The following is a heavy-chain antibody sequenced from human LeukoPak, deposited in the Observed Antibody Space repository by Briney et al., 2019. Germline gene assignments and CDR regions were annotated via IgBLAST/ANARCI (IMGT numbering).Heavy chain of an antibody. Sequence: PGGSLTLPCAASGFTFSSYGMHWVRQAPGKGLEWVAVISYDGSNKYYADSVKGRFTISRDNSKNTLYLQMNSLRAEDTAVYYCAKDLSYYDSSGNFDYWGQGTLVTVSS. CDR3: AKDLSYYDSSGNFDY. CDR2: ISYDGSNK. CDR1: GFTFSSYG. V-gene: IGHV3-30*18. D-gene: IGHD3-22*01. J-gene: IGHJ4*02.